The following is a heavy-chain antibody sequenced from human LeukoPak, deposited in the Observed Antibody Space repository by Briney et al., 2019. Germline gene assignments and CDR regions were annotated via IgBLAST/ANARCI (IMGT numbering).Heavy chain of an antibody. CDR1: GYTFTSYD. Sequence: ASVKVSCKASGYTFTSYDINWVRQATGQGLEWMGWMNPNSGNTGYAQKFQGRVTMTRNTSISTAYMELSSLKTEDTAVYYCTTGVPAMVYTSDYWGQGTLVTVSS. J-gene: IGHJ4*02. CDR3: TTGVPAMVYTSDY. D-gene: IGHD5-18*01. V-gene: IGHV1-8*01. CDR2: MNPNSGNT.